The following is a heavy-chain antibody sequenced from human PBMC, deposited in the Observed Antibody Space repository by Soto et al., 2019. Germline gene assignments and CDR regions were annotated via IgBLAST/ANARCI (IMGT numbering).Heavy chain of an antibody. Sequence: QVQLVQSGAEVKKPGSSVKVSCKASGGTFSSYTISWVRQAPGQGLEWMGRIIPILGIANYAQKFQGRVTITADKSTSTAYMEVSSLRSEDTAVYYCASSGYSYGEYFDYWGQGTLVTVSS. D-gene: IGHD5-18*01. CDR1: GGTFSSYT. CDR3: ASSGYSYGEYFDY. J-gene: IGHJ4*02. V-gene: IGHV1-69*02. CDR2: IIPILGIA.